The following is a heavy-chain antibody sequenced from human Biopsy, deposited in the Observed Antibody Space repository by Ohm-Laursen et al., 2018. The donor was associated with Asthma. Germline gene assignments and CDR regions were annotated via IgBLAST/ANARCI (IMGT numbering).Heavy chain of an antibody. D-gene: IGHD5-12*01. CDR3: ARGYSGSDRIVYYYSGLEV. CDR2: LIPVLGTP. Sequence: SSVKISCKASGDSFSNYAISWVRQAPGQGLEWMGGLIPVLGTPDHAQMFEGRVTITADESTSTAYMELSSLSSEDTAVYYCARGYSGSDRIVYYYSGLEVWGQGTTVTVSS. V-gene: IGHV1-69*01. CDR1: GDSFSNYA. J-gene: IGHJ6*02.